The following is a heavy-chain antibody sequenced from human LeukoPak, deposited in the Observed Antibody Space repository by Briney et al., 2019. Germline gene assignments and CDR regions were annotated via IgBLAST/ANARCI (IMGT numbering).Heavy chain of an antibody. CDR1: GFTFSSYG. CDR3: TRDHRGVFDY. J-gene: IGHJ4*02. D-gene: IGHD3-10*01. V-gene: IGHV3-7*01. Sequence: QPGGSLRLSCAASGFTFSSYGMHWVRQAPGKGLEWVANIKQDGSERLYMDSVKGRFTISRDNVANSLFLQMNTLRAEDTGVYYCTRDHRGVFDYWGQGTVVTVSS. CDR2: IKQDGSER.